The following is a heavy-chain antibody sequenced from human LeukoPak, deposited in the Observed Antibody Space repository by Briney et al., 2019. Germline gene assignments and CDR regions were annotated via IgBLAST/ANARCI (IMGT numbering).Heavy chain of an antibody. CDR1: GFTFSRYS. CDR2: IRSSGDTK. V-gene: IGHV3-48*02. CDR3: VRDPDALDY. Sequence: QSGGSLRLSCVFSGFTFSRYSMNWVRQAPGRGLEWVSYIRSSGDTKYYADSVKGRFTISRDNAKNSLYLQMNSLRDQDTAVYYCVRDPDALDYWGQGTLVTVSS. D-gene: IGHD2-2*01. J-gene: IGHJ4*02.